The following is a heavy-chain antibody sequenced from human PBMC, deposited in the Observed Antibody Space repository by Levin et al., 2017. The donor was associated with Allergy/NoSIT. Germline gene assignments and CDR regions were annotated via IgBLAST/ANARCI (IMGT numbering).Heavy chain of an antibody. J-gene: IGHJ4*02. CDR1: GFTFSSSW. D-gene: IGHD4/OR15-4a*01. V-gene: IGHV3-7*01. Sequence: GGSLRLSCEASGFTFSSSWMTWVRQTSGMRLEWVASMNQDESQKYYVDSVKGRFTVSRDNAKNSLYLEMHTLRAEDTAVYYFARDIDPNTYDYWGQGTLVTVSS. CDR2: MNQDESQK. CDR3: ARDIDPNTYDY.